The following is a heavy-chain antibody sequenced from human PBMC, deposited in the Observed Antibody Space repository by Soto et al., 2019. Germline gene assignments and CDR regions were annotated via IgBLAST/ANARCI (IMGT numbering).Heavy chain of an antibody. CDR3: ARGSYDILTGYPYYYGMDV. J-gene: IGHJ6*02. CDR2: IYYSGST. CDR1: GGSISSYY. V-gene: IGHV4-59*01. Sequence: QVQLQESGPGLMKPSETLSLNYTVSGGSISSYYWSWIRQPPGKGLEWIGYIYYSGSTNYNPSLKSRVTISVDTSKNQFSLKLSSVTAADTAVYYCARGSYDILTGYPYYYGMDVWGQGTTVTVSS. D-gene: IGHD3-9*01.